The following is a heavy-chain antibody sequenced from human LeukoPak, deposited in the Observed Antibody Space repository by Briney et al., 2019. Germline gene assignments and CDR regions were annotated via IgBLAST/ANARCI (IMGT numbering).Heavy chain of an antibody. D-gene: IGHD3-10*01. V-gene: IGHV4-38-2*01. CDR1: GYSISSGYY. CDR3: ARVGSGSRQDYYYYGLDV. Sequence: PSETLSLTCVVSGYSISSGYYWAWVRQPPGKGLEWIASIYHSGSTYYNPSLKSRVTISVDTSKNQFSLNFNSVTAADTAVYYCARVGSGSRQDYYYYGLDVWGKGTTATVSS. J-gene: IGHJ6*04. CDR2: IYHSGST.